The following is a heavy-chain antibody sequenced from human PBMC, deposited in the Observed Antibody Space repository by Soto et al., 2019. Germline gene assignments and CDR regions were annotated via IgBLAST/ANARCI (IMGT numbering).Heavy chain of an antibody. V-gene: IGHV3-23*01. J-gene: IGHJ2*01. CDR2: ISGSGGST. CDR3: AKDGSVDYDYIWGSYRRIDGYFDL. Sequence: EVQLLESGGGLVQPGGSLRLSCAASGFTFSSYAMSWVRQAPGKGLEWVSAISGSGGSTYYADSVKGRFTISRDNSKNTLYLQMNSLRAEDTAVYYCAKDGSVDYDYIWGSYRRIDGYFDLWGRGTLVTVSS. D-gene: IGHD3-16*02. CDR1: GFTFSSYA.